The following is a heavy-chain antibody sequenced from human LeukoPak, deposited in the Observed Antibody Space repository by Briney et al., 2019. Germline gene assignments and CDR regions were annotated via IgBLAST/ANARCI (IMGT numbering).Heavy chain of an antibody. V-gene: IGHV4-59*11. CDR2: IYYSGST. Sequence: SETLSLTCTVSGGSISSHYWSWIRQPPGKGLEWIGYIYYSGSTNYNPSLKSRVTISVDTSKNQFSLKLSSVTAADTAVYYCAGGAQWEHRAFDIWGQGTMVTVSP. CDR1: GGSISSHY. J-gene: IGHJ3*02. CDR3: AGGAQWEHRAFDI. D-gene: IGHD1-26*01.